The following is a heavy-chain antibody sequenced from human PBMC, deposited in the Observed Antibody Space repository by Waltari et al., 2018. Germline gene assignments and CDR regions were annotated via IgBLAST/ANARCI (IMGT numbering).Heavy chain of an antibody. V-gene: IGHV3-21*01. Sequence: EVQLVESGGGLVKPGGSLRLSCAASGFTFSSYSMNWVRQAPGKGLEWVSSISSSSSYIYYADSVKGRFAISRDNAKNSLYLQMNSLRAEDTAVYYCAREFGDFWSGFDYWGQGTLVTVSS. D-gene: IGHD3-3*01. CDR3: AREFGDFWSGFDY. CDR2: ISSSSSYI. J-gene: IGHJ4*02. CDR1: GFTFSSYS.